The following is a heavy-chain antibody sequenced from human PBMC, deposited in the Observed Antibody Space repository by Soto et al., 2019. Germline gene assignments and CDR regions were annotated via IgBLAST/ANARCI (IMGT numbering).Heavy chain of an antibody. J-gene: IGHJ4*02. CDR1: GFTFSSYA. CDR3: AKTVYYDFWSGPSRFDY. Sequence: VQLLESGGGLVQPGGSLRLSCAASGFTFSSYAMTWVRQAPGKGLEWVSAISGSGGSTYYADSVQGRFTISRDNSKNRLYLQMNSLRAEDTAVYYCAKTVYYDFWSGPSRFDYWGQGTLVTVSS. D-gene: IGHD3-3*01. V-gene: IGHV3-23*01. CDR2: ISGSGGST.